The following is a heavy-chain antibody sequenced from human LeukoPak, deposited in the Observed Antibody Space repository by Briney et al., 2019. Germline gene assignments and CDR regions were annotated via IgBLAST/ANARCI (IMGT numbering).Heavy chain of an antibody. V-gene: IGHV3-15*01. CDR1: GFTFSSYA. CDR2: IKSEDDGGTI. D-gene: IGHD4-17*01. J-gene: IGHJ4*02. CDR3: ATGIDYGGGY. Sequence: GGSLRLSCAASGFTFSSYAMSWVRQAPGKGLEWVGRIKSEDDGGTIDYAPPVQGRFTVSRDDSKNMVYLQMDSLKTEDSAIYYCATGIDYGGGYWGQGTRVIVSS.